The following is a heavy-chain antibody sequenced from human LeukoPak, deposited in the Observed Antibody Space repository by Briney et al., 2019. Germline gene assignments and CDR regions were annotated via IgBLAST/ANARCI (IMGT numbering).Heavy chain of an antibody. Sequence: GGSLRLSCAASGFTFSSNAMSWVRQAPGKGLVWVSGISGSGGNTYYADSVKGRFTISRDNSKNTLHLQINSLRAEDTAVYHCAKSGSGYYYVFDYWGQGTLVTVSS. J-gene: IGHJ4*02. CDR2: ISGSGGNT. D-gene: IGHD3-22*01. CDR3: AKSGSGYYYVFDY. CDR1: GFTFSSNA. V-gene: IGHV3-23*01.